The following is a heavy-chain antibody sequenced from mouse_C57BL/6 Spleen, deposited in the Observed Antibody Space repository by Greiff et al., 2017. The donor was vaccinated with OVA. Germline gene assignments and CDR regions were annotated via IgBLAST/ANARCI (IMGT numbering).Heavy chain of an antibody. CDR1: GYTFTSYW. CDR2: IDPSDSYT. D-gene: IGHD1-1*01. CDR3: ARGGYGSSSFAY. J-gene: IGHJ3*01. Sequence: QVQLQQPGAELVMPGASVKLSCKASGYTFTSYWMPWVKQRPGQGLEWIGEIDPSDSYTNYNQKFKGKSTLTVDKSSSTAYMQLSSLTSEDSAVDYCARGGYGSSSFAYWGQGTLVTVSA. V-gene: IGHV1-69*01.